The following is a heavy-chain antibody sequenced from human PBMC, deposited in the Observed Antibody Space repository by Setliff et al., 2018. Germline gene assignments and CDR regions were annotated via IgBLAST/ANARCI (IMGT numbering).Heavy chain of an antibody. J-gene: IGHJ3*01. CDR3: ARSPANGGHDAFDV. CDR2: ISPYSDYI. D-gene: IGHD6-25*01. Sequence: PGGSLRLSCAASTFTLGTYSMHWVRQAPGKGLAWVSSISPYSDYIYYADSVKGRFTISRDNAKNSLYLQMNSLGAEDTAVYFCARSPANGGHDAFDVWGQGTRVT. V-gene: IGHV3-21*06. CDR1: TFTLGTYS.